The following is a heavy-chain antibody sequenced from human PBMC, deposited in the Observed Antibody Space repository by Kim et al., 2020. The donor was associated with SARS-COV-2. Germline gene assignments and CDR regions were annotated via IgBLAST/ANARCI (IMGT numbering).Heavy chain of an antibody. V-gene: IGHV4-59*01. CDR1: GGSISSYY. CDR3: ARIPSGDYGDYAAIDI. Sequence: SETLSLTCTVSGGSISSYYWSWIRQPPGKGLEWIGYTYYSVSTNYNPSLKSRVTISVDTSKNQFSLKLSSVTAADTAVYYCARIPSGDYGDYAAIDIWGQGTTVTVSS. J-gene: IGHJ3*02. D-gene: IGHD4-17*01. CDR2: TYYSVST.